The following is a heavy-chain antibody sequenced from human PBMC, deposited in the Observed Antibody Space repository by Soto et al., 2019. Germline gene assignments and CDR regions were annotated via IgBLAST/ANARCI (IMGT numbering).Heavy chain of an antibody. J-gene: IGHJ6*02. CDR2: ISGSGGST. CDR1: GFTFSSYA. D-gene: IGHD6-6*01. V-gene: IGHV3-23*01. Sequence: TGGSLRLSCAASGFTFSSYAMSWVRQAPGKGLDWVLTISGSGGSTYYADSVKGRFTISRDNSKNTLYLQMNSLRVEDTAVYYCAKSLDQTGAARSLYHYGMDVWGQGTTVTVSS. CDR3: AKSLDQTGAARSLYHYGMDV.